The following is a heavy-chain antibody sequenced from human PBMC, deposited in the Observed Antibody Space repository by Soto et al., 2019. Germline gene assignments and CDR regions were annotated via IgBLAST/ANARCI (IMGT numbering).Heavy chain of an antibody. CDR3: FFYFSRTYCYDSFDP. J-gene: IGHJ5*02. CDR1: AGSIGSSCYF. V-gene: IGHV4-39*01. Sequence: QKLPHTYSVSAGSIGSSCYFFGWIRQRPEKGLEWIGSLYYTGTTYYNSSLKSRVTISEDKSQNQFSLRLRSVTAADTAVYYCFFYFSRTYCYDSFDPWGQLTLV. D-gene: IGHD2-2*01. CDR2: LYYTGTT.